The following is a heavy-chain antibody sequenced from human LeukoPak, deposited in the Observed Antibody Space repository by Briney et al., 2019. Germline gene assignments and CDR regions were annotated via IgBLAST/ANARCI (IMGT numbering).Heavy chain of an antibody. CDR1: GYTFTGYH. CDR3: ARDSGSSGWDPTSFLDY. Sequence: GASVKVSCKASGYTFTGYHIHWVRQAPGQGLEWMGWINLNSGGANSAQKFLGRVSMTRDTSISTVYMDLTSLRSDDTAVYYCARDSGSSGWDPTSFLDYWGRGTVVTVSS. J-gene: IGHJ4*02. CDR2: INLNSGGA. D-gene: IGHD6-19*01. V-gene: IGHV1-2*02.